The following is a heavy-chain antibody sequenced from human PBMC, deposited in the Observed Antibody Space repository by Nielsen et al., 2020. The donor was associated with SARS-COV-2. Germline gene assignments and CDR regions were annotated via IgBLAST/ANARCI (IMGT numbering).Heavy chain of an antibody. D-gene: IGHD4-17*01. V-gene: IGHV3-48*01. J-gene: IGHJ3*02. CDR2: ISSSSSTI. CDR3: AKDLGDYGDYYDAFDI. CDR1: GFTFSSYS. Sequence: GGSLRLSCAASGFTFSSYSMNWVRQAPGKGLEWVSYISSSSSTIYYADSVKGRFTISRDNAKNSLYLQMNSLRAEDTALYYCAKDLGDYGDYYDAFDIWGQGTMVTVSS.